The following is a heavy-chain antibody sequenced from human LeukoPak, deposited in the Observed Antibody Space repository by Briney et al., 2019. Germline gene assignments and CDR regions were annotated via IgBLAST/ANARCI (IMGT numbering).Heavy chain of an antibody. CDR3: AKGFFGSSGYLAYFDY. V-gene: IGHV3-23*01. CDR2: ISGSGGST. D-gene: IGHD3-22*01. J-gene: IGHJ4*02. Sequence: GGSLRLSCAASGFTFSSYAMSWVRQAPGKGLEWVSAISGSGGSTYYADSVKGRFTISRDNSKNTLYLQMNSLRAEDTAVYYCAKGFFGSSGYLAYFDYWGQGTLVTVSS. CDR1: GFTFSSYA.